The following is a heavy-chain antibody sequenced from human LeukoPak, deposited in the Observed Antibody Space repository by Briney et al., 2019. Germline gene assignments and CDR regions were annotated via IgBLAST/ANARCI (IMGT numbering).Heavy chain of an antibody. CDR1: GYSFTSYW. CDR2: IHPGDSDT. CDR3: ARNRYYYDFSGYYVDY. D-gene: IGHD3-22*01. J-gene: IGHJ4*02. V-gene: IGHV5-51*01. Sequence: GESLKISCKGSGYSFTSYWIGWVRQMPGKGLEWMGIIHPGDSDTRYSPSFQGQVTMSADESITTAYLQWSSLKASDSAMYYCARNRYYYDFSGYYVDYWGQGTLVTVSS.